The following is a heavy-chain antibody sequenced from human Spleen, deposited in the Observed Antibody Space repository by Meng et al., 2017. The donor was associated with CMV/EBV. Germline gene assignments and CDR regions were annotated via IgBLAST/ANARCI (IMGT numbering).Heavy chain of an antibody. Sequence: SCSSMQRGRQGAGKGLERVGGIKSKTNSNATTYAASVKGRFTISRDDSKNTAYLQMNSLKTEDTAVYFCTIHRGGTYTEWFDVWGRGTLVTVSS. CDR2: IKSKTNSNAT. D-gene: IGHD1-26*01. CDR1: SCSS. V-gene: IGHV3-73*01. CDR3: TIHRGGTYTEWFDV. J-gene: IGHJ2*01.